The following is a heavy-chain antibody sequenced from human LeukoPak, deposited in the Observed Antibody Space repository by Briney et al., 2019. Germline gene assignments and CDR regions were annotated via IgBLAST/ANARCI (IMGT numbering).Heavy chain of an antibody. CDR2: INPNSGGT. Sequence: ASVKVSCKASGYTFTGYYMHWVRQAPGQGLEWMGWINPNSGGTNYAQKFQGRVTMTRDTSISTAYRELSWLRSDDTAVYYCARDFAYSKGYYYYYYGMDVWGQGTTVTVSS. D-gene: IGHD4-11*01. CDR3: ARDFAYSKGYYYYYYGMDV. V-gene: IGHV1-2*02. CDR1: GYTFTGYY. J-gene: IGHJ6*02.